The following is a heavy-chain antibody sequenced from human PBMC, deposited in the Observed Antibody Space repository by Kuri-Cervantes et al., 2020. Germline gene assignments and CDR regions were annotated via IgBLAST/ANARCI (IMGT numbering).Heavy chain of an antibody. D-gene: IGHD3-22*01. CDR2: ISYDGSNK. J-gene: IGHJ4*02. CDR1: GFTFSSYG. Sequence: GESLKISCAASGFTFSSYGMHWVRQALGKGLEWVAVISYDGSNKYYADSVKGRFTISRDNSKNTLYLQMNSLRAEDTAVYYCAKGMYYYDSSGYLGSGFDYWGQGTLVTVSS. CDR3: AKGMYYYDSSGYLGSGFDY. V-gene: IGHV3-30*18.